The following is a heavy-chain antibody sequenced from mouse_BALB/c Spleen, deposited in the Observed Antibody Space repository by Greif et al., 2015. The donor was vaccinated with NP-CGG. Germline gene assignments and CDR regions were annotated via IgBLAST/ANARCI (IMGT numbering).Heavy chain of an antibody. CDR3: ARPLYSY. CDR1: GFSLTSYG. CDR2: IWAGGST. Sequence: VKLMESGPGLVAPSQSLSITCTVSGFSLTSYGVHWVRQPPGKGPEWLGVIWAGGSTNYNSALMSRLSISKDNSKSXVFLKMNSLQTDDTAMYYCARPLYSYWGQGTLVTVSA. J-gene: IGHJ3*01. D-gene: IGHD2-12*01. V-gene: IGHV2-9*02.